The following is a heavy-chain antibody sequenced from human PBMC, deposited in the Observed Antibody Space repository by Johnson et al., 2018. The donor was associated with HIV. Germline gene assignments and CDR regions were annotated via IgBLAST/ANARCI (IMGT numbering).Heavy chain of an antibody. V-gene: IGHV3-30*03. CDR3: ARVRYNWNYEIDAFDI. Sequence: QVQLVESGGGVVRPGGSLRLSCAASGFTFDDYGMSWVRQGSGKGLEWVATISYDGGNKYYADSVKGRFTISRDNSKNTLYLQMNSLRAEDTAVYYCARVRYNWNYEIDAFDIWGQGTMVTVSS. D-gene: IGHD1-7*01. CDR1: GFTFDDYG. J-gene: IGHJ3*02. CDR2: ISYDGGNK.